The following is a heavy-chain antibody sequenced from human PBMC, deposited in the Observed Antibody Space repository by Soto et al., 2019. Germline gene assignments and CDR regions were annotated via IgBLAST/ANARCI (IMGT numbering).Heavy chain of an antibody. CDR3: ARVGSSSWPDYYYYGMDV. CDR2: TYYRSKWYN. Sequence: SQTLSLTCAVSGDSVSSNSAAWNWIRQSPSRGLEWLGRTYYRSKWYNDYAVSVKSRITINPDTSKNQFSLQLNSVTPEDTAVYYCARVGSSSWPDYYYYGMDVWGQGTTVTVSS. V-gene: IGHV6-1*01. CDR1: GDSVSSNSAA. J-gene: IGHJ6*02. D-gene: IGHD6-13*01.